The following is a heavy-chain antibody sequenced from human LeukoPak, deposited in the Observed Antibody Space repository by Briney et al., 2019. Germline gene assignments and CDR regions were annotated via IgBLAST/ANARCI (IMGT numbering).Heavy chain of an antibody. Sequence: PSETLSLTCTVPGGSINYYYWMWIRQPPGKGLEWIGYIYYSGGTHYNPSLKSRVTMLVDTSKNQFSLKLSSVTAADTAVYYCASRLQGTFDYWGQGTLVTVSS. J-gene: IGHJ4*02. CDR1: GGSINYYY. D-gene: IGHD4-11*01. V-gene: IGHV4-59*01. CDR3: ASRLQGTFDY. CDR2: IYYSGGT.